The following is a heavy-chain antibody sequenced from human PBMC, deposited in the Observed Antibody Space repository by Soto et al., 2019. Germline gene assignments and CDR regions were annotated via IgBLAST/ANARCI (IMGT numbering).Heavy chain of an antibody. CDR1: GFTFSKYW. J-gene: IGHJ4*02. Sequence: GGSLRLSCAASGFTFSKYWMYWVRQAPGKGLEWVSYISSGSSTIYYAHSVKGRFTISRDNAKNSLYLQMNSLRAEDTAVYYCATSSGALAASFPYYFDYWGQGTLVTVSS. D-gene: IGHD6-25*01. CDR3: ATSSGALAASFPYYFDY. CDR2: ISSGSSTI. V-gene: IGHV3-11*01.